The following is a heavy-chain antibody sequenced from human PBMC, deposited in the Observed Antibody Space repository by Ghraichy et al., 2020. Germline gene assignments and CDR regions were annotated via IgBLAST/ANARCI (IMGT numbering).Heavy chain of an antibody. D-gene: IGHD6-19*01. Sequence: TLSLTCTVSGGSISSYYWSWIRQPPGKGLEWIGYIYYSGSTNYNPSLKSRVTISVDTSKNQFSLKLSSVTAADTAVYYCATSSGWYDYGMDVWGQGTTVTVSS. CDR2: IYYSGST. CDR3: ATSSGWYDYGMDV. J-gene: IGHJ6*02. CDR1: GGSISSYY. V-gene: IGHV4-59*01.